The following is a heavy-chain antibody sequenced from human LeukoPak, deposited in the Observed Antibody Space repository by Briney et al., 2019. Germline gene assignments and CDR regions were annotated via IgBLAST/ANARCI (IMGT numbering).Heavy chain of an antibody. CDR3: AKYYYDSSGYYDAAPLDS. CDR1: GFTFSTYA. D-gene: IGHD3-22*01. CDR2: ISDIGYTT. V-gene: IGHV3-23*01. J-gene: IGHJ4*02. Sequence: GGSLRLSCAAPGFTFSTYAMSWVRQAPGKGLEWVSSISDIGYTTYYADSVRGRFTISRDNSKNTVYLQMIGLRAEDTAVYFCAKYYYDSSGYYDAAPLDSWGQGTLVTVFS.